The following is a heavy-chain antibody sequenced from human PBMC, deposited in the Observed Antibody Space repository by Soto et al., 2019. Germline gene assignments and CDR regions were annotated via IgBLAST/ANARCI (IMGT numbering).Heavy chain of an antibody. V-gene: IGHV1-69*14. CDR1: GGTFSNYA. J-gene: IGHJ4*02. Sequence: QVRPVQSGAEVKKPGSSVKVSCKASGGTFSNYAISWVRQAPGQGLEWMGVIILPFGTPNYAQKFQGRVTITADKSMTTVYMEVSGLRSEDTAVYYWARGPDYGGYLDDWGRGTLVTVSS. CDR2: IILPFGTP. CDR3: ARGPDYGGYLDD. D-gene: IGHD3-10*01.